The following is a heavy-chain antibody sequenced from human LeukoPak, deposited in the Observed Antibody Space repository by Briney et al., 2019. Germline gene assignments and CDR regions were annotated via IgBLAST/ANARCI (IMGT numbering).Heavy chain of an antibody. CDR1: GFTFSDYF. CDR2: ITSGRSV. J-gene: IGHJ4*02. CDR3: AKGNGYSYGRYYFDY. V-gene: IGHV3-11*01. Sequence: PGGSLRLSCTASGFTFSDYFMTWIRQAPGKGLEWVSYITSGRSVYYADSVKGRFTISRDNSKNTLYLQVNSLRAEDTAVYYCAKGNGYSYGRYYFDYWGQGTLVTVSS. D-gene: IGHD5-18*01.